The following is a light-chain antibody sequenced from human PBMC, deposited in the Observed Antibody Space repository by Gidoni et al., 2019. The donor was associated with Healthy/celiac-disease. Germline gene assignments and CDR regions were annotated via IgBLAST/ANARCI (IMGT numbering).Light chain of an antibody. CDR1: HIGRKS. Sequence: SYVLTQPPSVDVAPGKTARITCGGKHIGRKSVHWYQPKPVQAPWLVIYYDRDRPSGIPERFYGSNSGNTATLTISRVEAGDEADYYCQVWDSSSDLDVVFGGGTKLTVL. J-gene: IGLJ2*01. CDR3: QVWDSSSDLDVV. CDR2: YDR. V-gene: IGLV3-21*04.